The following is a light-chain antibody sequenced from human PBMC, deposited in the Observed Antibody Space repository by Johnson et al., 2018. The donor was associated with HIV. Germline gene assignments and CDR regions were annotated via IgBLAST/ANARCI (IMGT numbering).Light chain of an antibody. CDR2: ENN. Sequence: QPVLTQPPSVSAAPGQRVTISCSGNNSNIGSNSVSWYQDVPVTAPKLLIYENNKRPSGIPERFSGSSSGTIVTLTISGVQAEDEADYYCLSADSSGIPYVFGTGTKVTVL. CDR1: NSNIGSNS. V-gene: IGLV1-51*01. J-gene: IGLJ1*01. CDR3: LSADSSGIPYV.